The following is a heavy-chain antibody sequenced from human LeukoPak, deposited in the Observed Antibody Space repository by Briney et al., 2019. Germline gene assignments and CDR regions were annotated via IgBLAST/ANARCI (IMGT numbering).Heavy chain of an antibody. CDR2: IYSTGST. D-gene: IGHD3-9*01. Sequence: SETLSLTCTVSGGSISSDYWSWIRQPPEKGLEWIGYIYSTGSTKYNPSLKSRVTISDDTSKNQFSLKLTSVTAADTAVYYCARQREKDYDILTGYYRPYYFDSWGQGALVTVSS. V-gene: IGHV4-59*01. CDR3: ARQREKDYDILTGYYRPYYFDS. J-gene: IGHJ4*02. CDR1: GGSISSDY.